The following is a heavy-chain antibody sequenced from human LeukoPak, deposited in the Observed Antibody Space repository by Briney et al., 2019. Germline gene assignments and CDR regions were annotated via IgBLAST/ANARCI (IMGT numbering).Heavy chain of an antibody. CDR3: ARAEGVAAAGTYFDY. J-gene: IGHJ4*02. CDR2: ISSSSSYI. V-gene: IGHV3-21*01. CDR1: GFTFSSYS. D-gene: IGHD6-13*01. Sequence: GGSLRLSCAASGFTFSSYSMNWVRQAPGKGLEWVSSISSSSSYIYYADSVKGRFTISRDNAKSSLYLQMNSLRAEDTAVYYCARAEGVAAAGTYFDYWGQGTLVTVSS.